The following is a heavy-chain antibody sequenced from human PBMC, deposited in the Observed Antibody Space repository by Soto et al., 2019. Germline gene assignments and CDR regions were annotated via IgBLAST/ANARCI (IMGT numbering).Heavy chain of an antibody. D-gene: IGHD6-13*01. Sequence: PGGSLRLSCAAPGFTFSSYWMHWVRQAPGKGLVWVSRINSDGSSTSYADSVKGRFTISRDNAKNTLYLQMNSLRAEDTAVYYCARDQSSSWYYYAFDIWGQGTMVTVSS. J-gene: IGHJ3*02. V-gene: IGHV3-74*01. CDR3: ARDQSSSWYYYAFDI. CDR2: INSDGSST. CDR1: GFTFSSYW.